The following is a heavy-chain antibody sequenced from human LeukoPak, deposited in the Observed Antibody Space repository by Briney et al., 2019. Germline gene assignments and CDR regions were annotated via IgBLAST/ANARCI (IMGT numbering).Heavy chain of an antibody. D-gene: IGHD3-22*01. CDR2: IDPGDSQT. CDR1: AYSFTNYW. CDR3: ARHSSVLNSFDP. Sequence: GESLRISCKGSAYSFTNYWISWVRQMPGKGLEWIGRIDPGDSQTNYSPSFQGHVTISADKSISTAYLQWSSLKASDTAMYYCARHSSVLNSFDPWGQGTLVTVSS. J-gene: IGHJ5*02. V-gene: IGHV5-10-1*01.